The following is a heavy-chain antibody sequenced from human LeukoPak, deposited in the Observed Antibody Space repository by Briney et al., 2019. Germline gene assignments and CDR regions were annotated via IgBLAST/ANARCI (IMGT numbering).Heavy chain of an antibody. Sequence: PGGSLRLSCAASGFTFSDYYMSWIRQAPGKGLEWVSYISSSVSTIYYADSVKGRFTISRDNAKNSLYLQMNSLRAEDTAVYYCATLLNYDFWSGYYANDYWGQGTLVTVSS. V-gene: IGHV3-11*01. CDR2: ISSSVSTI. D-gene: IGHD3-3*01. CDR3: ATLLNYDFWSGYYANDY. J-gene: IGHJ4*02. CDR1: GFTFSDYY.